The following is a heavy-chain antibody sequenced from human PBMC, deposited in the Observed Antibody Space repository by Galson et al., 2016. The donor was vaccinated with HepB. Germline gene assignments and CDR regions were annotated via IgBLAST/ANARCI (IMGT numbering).Heavy chain of an antibody. CDR3: ARTGAIKSGNHFPEY. D-gene: IGHD1-14*01. J-gene: IGHJ4*02. CDR2: IYYTGST. CDR1: GGSISSDGYY. V-gene: IGHV4-31*03. Sequence: TLSLTCTVSGGSISSDGYYWSWIRQHPGKGLEWIGYIYYTGSTNYNPSLKSRVTISVGTSKNHFSLNVTSMTAADTAVYYCARTGAIKSGNHFPEYWGQGTLVTVSS.